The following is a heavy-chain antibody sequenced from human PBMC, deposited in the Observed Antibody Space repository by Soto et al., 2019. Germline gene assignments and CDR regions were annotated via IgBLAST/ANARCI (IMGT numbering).Heavy chain of an antibody. D-gene: IGHD6-6*01. J-gene: IGHJ6*03. CDR1: GFTFSSYW. Sequence: GGSLRLSCAASGFTFSSYWMSWVRQAPGKGLEWVANIKQDGSEKYYVDSVKGRFTISRDNAKNSLYLQMNSLRAEDTAVYYCARAWSGPPRFIAALSTLFYYYYMDVWGKGTTVTVSS. CDR3: ARAWSGPPRFIAALSTLFYYYYMDV. CDR2: IKQDGSEK. V-gene: IGHV3-7*01.